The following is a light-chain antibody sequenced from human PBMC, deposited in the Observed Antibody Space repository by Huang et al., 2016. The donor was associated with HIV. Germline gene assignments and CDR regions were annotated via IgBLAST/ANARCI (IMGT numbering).Light chain of an antibody. V-gene: IGKV3-11*02. Sequence: ELVLTQSPATLSLSPGEKATLSCRASQSVRTYLAWYQQKPGQAPRLLIYDASNRATGIPARFSGSGSGRDFTLSIRSLEPEDFAVYYCQQRSNWPPITFGQGTRLEI. J-gene: IGKJ5*01. CDR1: QSVRTY. CDR3: QQRSNWPPIT. CDR2: DAS.